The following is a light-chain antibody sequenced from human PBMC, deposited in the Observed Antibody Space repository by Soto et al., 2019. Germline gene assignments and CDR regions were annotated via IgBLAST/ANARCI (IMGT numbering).Light chain of an antibody. Sequence: QSALTQPPSASGSPGQSVAISCTGTSSDVGGYNYVSWYQQHPGKAPKLMIYEVNKRPSGVPDRFSGSKSGNTASLTVSGLQAEDEDDYYCSSYAGSSNVFGTGTKVNV. J-gene: IGLJ1*01. CDR1: SSDVGGYNY. CDR3: SSYAGSSNV. V-gene: IGLV2-8*01. CDR2: EVN.